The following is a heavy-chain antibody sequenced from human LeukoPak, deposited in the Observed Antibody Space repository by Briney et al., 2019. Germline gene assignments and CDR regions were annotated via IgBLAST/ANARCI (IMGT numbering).Heavy chain of an antibody. D-gene: IGHD3-10*01. J-gene: IGHJ4*02. CDR3: VKGYSGPPGSFDY. V-gene: IGHV3-23*01. CDR2: ISGSGVST. Sequence: PGGSLRLSCAASGXTFNIYAMTWVRQAPGKGLEWVSIISGSGVSTYSADSVKGRFTISRDNSKNMVYLQMNSLRADDTAVYYCVKGYSGPPGSFDYWGQGTLVTVSS. CDR1: GXTFNIYA.